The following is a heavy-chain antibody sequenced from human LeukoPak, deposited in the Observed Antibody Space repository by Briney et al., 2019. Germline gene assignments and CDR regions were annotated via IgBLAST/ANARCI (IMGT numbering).Heavy chain of an antibody. Sequence: SETLSLTCTVCGGSISSSSSLWGWIRQPPGRGLEWIATIYYTGSTYYNPSLKSRVTISVDTSKNRFSLRLSSVTAADTAVYYCAREKVPAAIGDYYYYMDVWGKGTTVTVSS. CDR2: IYYTGST. CDR3: AREKVPAAIGDYYYYMDV. V-gene: IGHV4-39*07. D-gene: IGHD2-2*02. J-gene: IGHJ6*03. CDR1: GGSISSSSSL.